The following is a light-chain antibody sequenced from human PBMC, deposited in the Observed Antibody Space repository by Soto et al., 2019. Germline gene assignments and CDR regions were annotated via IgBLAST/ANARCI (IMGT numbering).Light chain of an antibody. CDR3: SSFTSSITVL. CDR1: SSDVGGYDY. J-gene: IGLJ2*01. V-gene: IGLV2-14*01. CDR2: EVS. Sequence: QSALTQPASVSGSPGQSITISCSGTSSDVGGYDYVSWYQQHLGKAPNLIIYEVSNRPSGISNRFSGSKSGNTASLTISGLQAEDEADYNCSSFTSSITVLFGGGTQLTVL.